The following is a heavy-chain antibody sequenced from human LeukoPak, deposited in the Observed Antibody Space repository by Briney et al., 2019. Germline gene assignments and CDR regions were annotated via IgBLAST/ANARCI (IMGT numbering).Heavy chain of an antibody. CDR2: ISSSSSTI. Sequence: GGSLRLSCAASGFTFSSYSMNWVRQAPGRGLEWVSYISSSSSTIYYADSVKGRFTISRDNAKNSLYLQMNSLRAEDTAVYYCARGGGLRFLEWLFHFDYWGQGTLVTVSS. CDR3: ARGGGLRFLEWLFHFDY. CDR1: GFTFSSYS. D-gene: IGHD3-3*01. V-gene: IGHV3-48*01. J-gene: IGHJ4*02.